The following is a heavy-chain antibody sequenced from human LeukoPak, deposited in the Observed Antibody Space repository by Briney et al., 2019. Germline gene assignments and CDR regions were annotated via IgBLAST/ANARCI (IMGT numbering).Heavy chain of an antibody. CDR1: GGSISSSSYY. J-gene: IGHJ5*02. Sequence: PSETLSLTCTVSGGSISSSSYYWGWIRQPPGKGLEWIGSIYYSGSTYYNPSLRSRVTMSVDTSKNQFSLKLSSVTAADTAVYYCARDWTGDTRKFHWFDPWGQGTLVTVSS. CDR3: ARDWTGDTRKFHWFDP. CDR2: IYYSGST. D-gene: IGHD3/OR15-3a*01. V-gene: IGHV4-39*07.